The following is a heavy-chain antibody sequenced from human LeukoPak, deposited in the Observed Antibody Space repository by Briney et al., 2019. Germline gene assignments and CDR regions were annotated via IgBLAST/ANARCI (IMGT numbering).Heavy chain of an antibody. V-gene: IGHV3-21*01. J-gene: IGHJ6*02. CDR3: AREGYYGSGSAYYYGMDV. D-gene: IGHD3-10*01. CDR1: GFNFFSYS. CDR2: ISSSSSYI. Sequence: AWGFLRLFCGGSGFNFFSYSINWVRQAPGTGLEWVSSISSSSSYIYYADSVKGRFTISRDNAKNSLYLQMNSLRAEDTAVHYCAREGYYGSGSAYYYGMDVWGQGTTVTVSS.